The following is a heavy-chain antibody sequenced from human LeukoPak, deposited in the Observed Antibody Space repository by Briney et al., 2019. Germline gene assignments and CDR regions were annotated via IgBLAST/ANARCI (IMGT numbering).Heavy chain of an antibody. CDR2: ISSSSSYI. CDR3: ASRYCSSTSCYGGASEY. D-gene: IGHD2-2*01. J-gene: IGHJ4*02. Sequence: PGGSLRLSCAASGFTFSSYSMNWVRQAPGKGLEWVSSISSSSSYIYYADSVKGRFTISRDNAKNSLYLQMNSLRAEDTAVYYCASRYCSSTSCYGGASEYWGQGTLVTVSS. V-gene: IGHV3-21*01. CDR1: GFTFSSYS.